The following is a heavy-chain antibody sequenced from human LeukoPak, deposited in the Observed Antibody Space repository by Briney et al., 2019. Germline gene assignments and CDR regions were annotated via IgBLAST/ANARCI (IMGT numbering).Heavy chain of an antibody. CDR2: ISGATSYI. CDR1: GFTLTTYS. Sequence: KAGGSLRLSCAASGFTLTTYSMNWVRQAPGTGLEWVSSISGATSYISYADSVRGRFTISRDNAKNSLYLQMNSLRADDTAVYCCARGGGGATTGFAHWGQGTLDTVSS. CDR3: ARGGGGATTGFAH. J-gene: IGHJ4*02. D-gene: IGHD1-26*01. V-gene: IGHV3-21*01.